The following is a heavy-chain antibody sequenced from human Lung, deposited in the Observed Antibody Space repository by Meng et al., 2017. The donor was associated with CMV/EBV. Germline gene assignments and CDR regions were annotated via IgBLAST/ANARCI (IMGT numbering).Heavy chain of an antibody. CDR1: GFTFSTYA. J-gene: IGHJ3*02. CDR3: ANNEAMTGYDHQYAFGI. D-gene: IGHD5-12*01. CDR2: ISGSGVST. Sequence: GESLKISCTASGFTFSTYAMSWVRQHPGKGLEWMSGISGSGVSTYYAGSLKGRFTISRDNSKNTLYLQMNSLRAEDTAMYYCANNEAMTGYDHQYAFGIWGQGTMVTVSS. V-gene: IGHV3-23*01.